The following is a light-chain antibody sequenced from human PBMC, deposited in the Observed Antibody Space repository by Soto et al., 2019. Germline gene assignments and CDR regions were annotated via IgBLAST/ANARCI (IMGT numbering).Light chain of an antibody. CDR1: QGIGIY. J-gene: IGKJ2*01. CDR3: QQANSLPYT. V-gene: IGKV1-12*01. CDR2: AAS. Sequence: DLQMTQSPSSVSASVGDRVTITCRASQGIGIYLAWYQQKPGKAPKLLIYAASTLQSGVPSRFRGSGSGTDFTLTISSLQPEDFATYFCQQANSLPYTFGQGTKLEIK.